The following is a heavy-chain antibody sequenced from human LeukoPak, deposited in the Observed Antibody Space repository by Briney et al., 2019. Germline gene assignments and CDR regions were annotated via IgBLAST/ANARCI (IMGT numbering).Heavy chain of an antibody. CDR3: ARGTSMYYDFWSGYSYYFDY. D-gene: IGHD3-3*01. J-gene: IGHJ4*02. CDR2: INPNSGGT. V-gene: IGHV1-2*02. Sequence: ASVKVSCKASGYTFTGYYMHWVRQAPGQGLEWMGWINPNSGGTNYAQKFQGRVTMTRDTSISTAYMELSRLRSDDTAMYYCARGTSMYYDFWSGYSYYFDYWGQGTLVTVSS. CDR1: GYTFTGYY.